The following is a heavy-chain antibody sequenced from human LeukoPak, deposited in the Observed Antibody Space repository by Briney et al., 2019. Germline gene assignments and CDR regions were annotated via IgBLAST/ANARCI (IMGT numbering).Heavy chain of an antibody. CDR1: GGSFSGYY. CDR2: INHSGGT. CDR3: EDGIRDYYDSSGYYPLNWFDP. Sequence: PSENLSLTSAVYGGSFSGYYWSWIRQPPGKGLEWIGEINHSGGTNYNPSLKSRVTISVDTSKNQFSLKLSSVTAADTFFFQAEDGIRDYYDSSGYYPLNWFDPWGQGTLVTVSS. D-gene: IGHD3-22*01. J-gene: IGHJ5*02. V-gene: IGHV4-34*01.